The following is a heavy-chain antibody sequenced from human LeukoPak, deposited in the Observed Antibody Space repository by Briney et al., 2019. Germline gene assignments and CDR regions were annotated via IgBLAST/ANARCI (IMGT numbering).Heavy chain of an antibody. CDR2: SRSRAHGGTT. CDR3: SRVERSSINNYYYYMAV. D-gene: IGHD2-2*01. Sequence: GGSLRLSCTGFGFSFGDNAMIWFRQSPGKGLEWVSLSRSRAHGGTTDYAASVMGRFTMSRDDSKNIAYLQMDSLESEDTAVYYCSRVERSSINNYYYYMAVWGKGTSVTVSS. V-gene: IGHV3-49*03. J-gene: IGHJ6*03. CDR1: GFSFGDNA.